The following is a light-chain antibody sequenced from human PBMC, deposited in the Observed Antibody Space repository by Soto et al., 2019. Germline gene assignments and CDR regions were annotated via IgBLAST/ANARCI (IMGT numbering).Light chain of an antibody. CDR3: GAWDSSLSGVL. V-gene: IGLV1-51*01. Sequence: QSVLTQPPSVSAAPGQQVTISCSEETSNIGNNYVSWYQQLPGAAPKLLIYDTNNRPSEIPDRFPGSRSGTSATLAITGLQTGDEGVYYCGAWDSSLSGVLFGGGTKVTVL. CDR2: DTN. J-gene: IGLJ2*01. CDR1: TSNIGNNY.